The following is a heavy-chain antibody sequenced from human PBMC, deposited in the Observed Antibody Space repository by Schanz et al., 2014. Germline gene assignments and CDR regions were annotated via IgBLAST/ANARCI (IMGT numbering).Heavy chain of an antibody. CDR2: IGPDSGST. CDR1: GYTYIAYD. J-gene: IGHJ4*02. CDR3: ASDGSGRYTGFDY. Sequence: QVQLVQSGAEVKPPGASVRVSCKASGYTYIAYDMHWVRQAPGQGLEWMGRIGPDSGSTTYAQKFQGRVTVTRDTSISTAYMELWRLGSEDTAMYYCASDGSGRYTGFDYWGQGTLVTVSS. V-gene: IGHV1-2*06. D-gene: IGHD1-26*01.